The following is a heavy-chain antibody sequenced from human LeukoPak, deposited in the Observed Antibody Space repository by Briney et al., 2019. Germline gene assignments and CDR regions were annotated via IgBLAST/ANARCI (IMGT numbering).Heavy chain of an antibody. CDR3: ARGLIVRGVIVGNLFDS. Sequence: GGSLGLSCAASGFTFTSYWMNWVRQAPGKGLEWVANIKQDGSEKYYVDSLKGRFTISRDNAKNSLFLQMNSLRAEDTAVYYCARGLIVRGVIVGNLFDSWGQGTLVTVSS. V-gene: IGHV3-7*01. J-gene: IGHJ4*02. CDR2: IKQDGSEK. D-gene: IGHD3-10*01. CDR1: GFTFTSYW.